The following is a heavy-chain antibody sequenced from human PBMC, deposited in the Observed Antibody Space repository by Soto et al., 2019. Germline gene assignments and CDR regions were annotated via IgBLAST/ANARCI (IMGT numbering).Heavy chain of an antibody. CDR3: ATHYSTRINWFDP. CDR2: ISSSSSYI. J-gene: IGHJ5*02. V-gene: IGHV3-21*01. D-gene: IGHD6-13*01. Sequence: GGSLRLSCAASGFTFSSYSMNWVRQAPGKGLEWVSSISSSSSYIYYADSVKGRFTISRDNAKNSLYLQMNSLRAEDTAVYYCATHYSTRINWFDPWGQGTLVTVSS. CDR1: GFTFSSYS.